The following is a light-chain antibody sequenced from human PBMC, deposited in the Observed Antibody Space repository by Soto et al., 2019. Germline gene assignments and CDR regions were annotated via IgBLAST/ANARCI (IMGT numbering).Light chain of an antibody. V-gene: IGLV2-14*01. J-gene: IGLJ3*02. Sequence: QSALTQPASVSGSPGQSITISCAGTMRDVGAYNLVSWYQQHPGRVPQLIIYEVRNRPSGVSNRFSGSKSGNTASLTISELQAEDEADYYCTSFTTISTWVFGGGTKLTVL. CDR1: MRDVGAYNL. CDR3: TSFTTISTWV. CDR2: EVR.